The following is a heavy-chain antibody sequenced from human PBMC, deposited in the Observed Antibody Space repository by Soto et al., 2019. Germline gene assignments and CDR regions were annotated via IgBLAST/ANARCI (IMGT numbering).Heavy chain of an antibody. CDR2: VYSTGGT. CDR1: SGPSSRHN. J-gene: IGHJ6*02. D-gene: IGHD1-1*01. CDR3: VRQGIGNLHGLVDV. V-gene: IGHV4-59*08. Sequence: QVQLQQSGPGLVKPSETLSLTCSVSSGPSSRHNWGWIRQPPGRGLEWIGYVYSTGGTSYNPSLKSRVTISAATSTNHISLTLTSVTAADTAVYYCVRQGIGNLHGLVDVWGQGTTVRVSS.